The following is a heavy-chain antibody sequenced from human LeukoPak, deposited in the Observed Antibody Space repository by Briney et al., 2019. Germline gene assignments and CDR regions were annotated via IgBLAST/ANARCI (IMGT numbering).Heavy chain of an antibody. CDR2: IWYGGSNK. D-gene: IGHD6-19*01. Sequence: GRSLRLSCAASGFTFSSYGMHWVRQAPGKGLEWVAVIWYGGSNKYYADSVKGRFTISRDNSKNTLYLQMNSLRAEDTAVYYCAKDRYSSGGSYFDYWGQGTLVTVSS. CDR3: AKDRYSSGGSYFDY. V-gene: IGHV3-30*18. J-gene: IGHJ4*02. CDR1: GFTFSSYG.